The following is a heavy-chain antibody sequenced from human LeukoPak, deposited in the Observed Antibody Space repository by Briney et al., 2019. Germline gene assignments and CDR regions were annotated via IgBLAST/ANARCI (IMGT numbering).Heavy chain of an antibody. J-gene: IGHJ5*02. CDR2: IYYSGNT. V-gene: IGHV4-59*04. CDR3: ARHGNIVVVVAARGFDP. D-gene: IGHD2-15*01. CDR1: GGSISSDY. Sequence: PSETLSLTCTVSGGSISSDYWSWIRQPPGKGLEWIGTIYYSGNTYYNPSLESRVTMSVDTSKNQFSLRLSSVTAADTAFYYCARHGNIVVVVAARGFDPWGQGTLVTVSS.